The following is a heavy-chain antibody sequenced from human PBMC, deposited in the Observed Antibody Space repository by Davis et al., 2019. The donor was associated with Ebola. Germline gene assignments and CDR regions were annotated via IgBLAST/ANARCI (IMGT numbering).Heavy chain of an antibody. J-gene: IGHJ6*02. V-gene: IGHV5-51*01. Sequence: GESLKISCKGSGYSFTSYWIGWVRQMPGKGLEWMGIIYPADSDTNYSPSFQGHVTISADKSISTAYLQWSSLKASDTAMYYCARHGMTTVVAYGMDVWGQGTTVTVSS. CDR2: IYPADSDT. CDR3: ARHGMTTVVAYGMDV. CDR1: GYSFTSYW. D-gene: IGHD4-23*01.